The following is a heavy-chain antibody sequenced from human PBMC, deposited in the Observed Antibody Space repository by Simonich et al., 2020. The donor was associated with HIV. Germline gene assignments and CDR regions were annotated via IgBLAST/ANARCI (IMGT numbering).Heavy chain of an antibody. Sequence: QVQLQQWGAGPLKPSETLSLTCAVYGGSFSGSYWSWIRQPPGKGLEWIGENNHSGSTNYNPSLKSRVTISVDTSKNQFSLKLSSVTAEDTAVYYCARRHPTTVTTPYFDYWGQGTLVTVSS. CDR2: NNHSGST. D-gene: IGHD4-17*01. CDR3: ARRHPTTVTTPYFDY. J-gene: IGHJ4*02. CDR1: GGSFSGSY. V-gene: IGHV4-34*01.